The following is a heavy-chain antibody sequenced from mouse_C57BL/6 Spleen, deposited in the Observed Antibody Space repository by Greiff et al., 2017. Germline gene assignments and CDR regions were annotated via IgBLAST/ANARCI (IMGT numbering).Heavy chain of an antibody. CDR1: GYTFTSYW. J-gene: IGHJ4*01. CDR2: IHPNSGST. CDR3: AREVTTKEGGAMDY. D-gene: IGHD2-2*01. V-gene: IGHV1-64*01. Sequence: QVQLKQSGAELVKPGASVKLSCKASGYTFTSYWMHWVKQRPGQGLEWIGMIHPNSGSTNYNEKFKSKATLTVDKSSSTAYMQLSSLTSEDSAVYYCAREVTTKEGGAMDYWGQGTSVTVSS.